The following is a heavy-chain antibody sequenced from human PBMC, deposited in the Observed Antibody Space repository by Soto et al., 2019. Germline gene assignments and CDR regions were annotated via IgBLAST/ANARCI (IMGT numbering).Heavy chain of an antibody. D-gene: IGHD2-15*01. CDR1: GYTFTSYA. V-gene: IGHV1-3*01. Sequence: GASVKVSCKASGYTFTSYAMHWVRQAPGQRLEWMGWINAGNGNTKYSQKFQGRVTITRDTSASTAYMELSSLRSEETAVYYCARDCSRGSCYLAMDYWGQGTLVTVSS. CDR2: INAGNGNT. J-gene: IGHJ4*02. CDR3: ARDCSRGSCYLAMDY.